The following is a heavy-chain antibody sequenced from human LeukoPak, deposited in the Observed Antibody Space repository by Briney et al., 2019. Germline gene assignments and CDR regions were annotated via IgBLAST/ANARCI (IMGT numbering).Heavy chain of an antibody. CDR3: ARASIYSYGYSFDY. V-gene: IGHV1-18*01. J-gene: IGHJ4*01. CDR2: ISAYNGNT. D-gene: IGHD5-18*01. CDR1: GYTFTSYG. Sequence: GASVKVSCKASGYTFTSYGISWVRQAPGQGLEWMGWISAYNGNTNYAQKLQGRVTMTTDTSTSTAYMELRSLRSEDTAVYYCARASIYSYGYSFDYWGHGTLVTVSS.